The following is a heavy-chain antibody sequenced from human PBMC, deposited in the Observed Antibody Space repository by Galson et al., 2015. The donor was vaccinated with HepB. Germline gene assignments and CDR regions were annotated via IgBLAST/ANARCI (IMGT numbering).Heavy chain of an antibody. J-gene: IGHJ4*02. V-gene: IGHV3-33*01. Sequence: SLRLSCAASGFTFSSYGMHWVRQAPGKGLEWVAVIWYDGSNKYYADSVKGRFTISRDNSKNTLYLQMNSLRAEDTAVYYCARDRGARDGRRYFDYWGQGTLVTVSS. CDR2: IWYDGSNK. CDR3: ARDRGARDGRRYFDY. CDR1: GFTFSSYG. D-gene: IGHD1-26*01.